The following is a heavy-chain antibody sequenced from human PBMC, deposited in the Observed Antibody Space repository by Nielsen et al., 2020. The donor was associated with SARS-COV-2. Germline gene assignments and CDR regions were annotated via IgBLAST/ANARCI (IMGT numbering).Heavy chain of an antibody. CDR3: ARHLYDFWYHYQGFDY. Sequence: SETLSLTCTVSGGSISSYYWSWIRQPPGKGLEWIGYIYYSGSTNYNPSLKSRVTISVDTSKNQFSLKLSSVTAADTAVYYCARHLYDFWYHYQGFDYWGQGTLVTASS. CDR2: IYYSGST. V-gene: IGHV4-59*08. CDR1: GGSISSYY. D-gene: IGHD3-3*01. J-gene: IGHJ4*02.